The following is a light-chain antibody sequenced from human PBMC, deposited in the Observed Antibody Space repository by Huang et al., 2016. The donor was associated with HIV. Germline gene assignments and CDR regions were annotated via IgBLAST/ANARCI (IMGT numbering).Light chain of an antibody. CDR2: DAS. V-gene: IGKV1D-13*01. J-gene: IGKJ2*01. CDR3: QQFNNYLMYT. Sequence: AIQLTQSPSSLSASVGDRVTIACRASQGIGNALAWYQQTPEKAPKLLIYDASTLESGVSSRFRGSGAGTEVTLTISSLQPEDFATYYCQQFNNYLMYTFGQGTKLEIK. CDR1: QGIGNA.